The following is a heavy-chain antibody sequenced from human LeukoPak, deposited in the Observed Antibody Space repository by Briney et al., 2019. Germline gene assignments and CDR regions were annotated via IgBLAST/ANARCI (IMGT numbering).Heavy chain of an antibody. CDR3: ARGYCSGGSCYNRY. CDR1: GDSISSGSYY. CDR2: IYYSGST. D-gene: IGHD2-15*01. J-gene: IGHJ4*02. V-gene: IGHV4-61*10. Sequence: AETLSLTCTVSGDSISSGSYYWSWIRQPAGKGLEWIGYIYYSGSTNYNPSLKSRVTISVDTSKNQFSLKLSSVTAADTAVYYCARGYCSGGSCYNRYWGQGTLVTVSS.